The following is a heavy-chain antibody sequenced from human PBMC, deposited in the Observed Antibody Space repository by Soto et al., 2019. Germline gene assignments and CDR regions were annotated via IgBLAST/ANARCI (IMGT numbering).Heavy chain of an antibody. CDR1: GFTFSSYA. V-gene: IGHV3-23*01. J-gene: IGHJ4*02. D-gene: IGHD6-25*01. CDR2: ISGSGGTT. Sequence: EVQLLESGGGLVQPGRSLRLSCAASGFTFSSYAMSWVRQAPGKGLEWVSAISGSGGTTYYAASVKGRLTISRDNSKNTLFLHMNSLRAEDTAVYYCAKFFVETGGSSGWPWTFHYWGQGTLVTVSS. CDR3: AKFFVETGGSSGWPWTFHY.